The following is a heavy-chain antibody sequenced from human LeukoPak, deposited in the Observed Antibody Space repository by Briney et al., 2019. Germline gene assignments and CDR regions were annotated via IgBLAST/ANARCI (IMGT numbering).Heavy chain of an antibody. V-gene: IGHV3-30*02. Sequence: GGSLRLSCAASGFTFSSYGMHWVRQAPGKGLEWVAFIRYDGSNKYYADSVKGRFTISRDNSKNTLYLQMNSLRAEDTAVYYCARVGGTVAGPPFDYWGQGTLVTVSS. CDR2: IRYDGSNK. J-gene: IGHJ4*02. CDR1: GFTFSSYG. D-gene: IGHD6-19*01. CDR3: ARVGGTVAGPPFDY.